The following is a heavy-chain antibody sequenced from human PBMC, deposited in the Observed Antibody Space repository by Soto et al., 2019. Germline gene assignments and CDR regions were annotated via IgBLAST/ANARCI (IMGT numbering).Heavy chain of an antibody. CDR3: ARDQQMGRLDP. D-gene: IGHD3-10*01. Sequence: SETLSLTCTDSGGSISSYYWSWIRQSPGKGLGWIGYVYYSGTTKYNPSLKSRALISVDTSKNQFSLKLNSVTAADTAVYYCARDQQMGRLDPWGQGTLVTVSS. J-gene: IGHJ5*02. CDR2: VYYSGTT. CDR1: GGSISSYY. V-gene: IGHV4-59*01.